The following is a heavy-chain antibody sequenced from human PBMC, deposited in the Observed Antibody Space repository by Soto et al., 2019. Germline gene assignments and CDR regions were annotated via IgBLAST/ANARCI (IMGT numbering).Heavy chain of an antibody. D-gene: IGHD1-26*01. CDR1: GFTFSDHY. V-gene: IGHV3-72*01. J-gene: IGHJ2*01. CDR3: TRSSGSYRYFDL. CDR2: TRNRANSYTT. Sequence: EVQLVESGGGLVQPGGCLRLSCAASGFTFSDHYMDWVRQAPGKGLEWVARTRNRANSYTTEYAASVKGRFTISRDNSKASLYLQMNSLETEDTAVYYCTRSSGSYRYFDLWGRGTLVTVSS.